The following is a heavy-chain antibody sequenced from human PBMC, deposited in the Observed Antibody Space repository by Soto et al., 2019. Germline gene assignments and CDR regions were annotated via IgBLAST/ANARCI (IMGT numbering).Heavy chain of an antibody. CDR2: ISGSGGST. D-gene: IGHD3-10*01. CDR3: AKRGSGSYYDY. CDR1: GFTFSSYA. J-gene: IGHJ4*02. V-gene: IGHV3-23*01. Sequence: EVQLLESGGGLVQPGGSLRLSCAASGFTFSSYAMNWVRQAPGKGLEWVSVISGSGGSTYYAESVKGRFTISRDNSKNKLSLQMNSLRAEDTAVYYCAKRGSGSYYDYWGQGTLVTVSS.